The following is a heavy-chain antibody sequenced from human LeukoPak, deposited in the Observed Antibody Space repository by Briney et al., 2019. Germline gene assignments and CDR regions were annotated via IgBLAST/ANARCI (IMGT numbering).Heavy chain of an antibody. J-gene: IGHJ4*02. V-gene: IGHV1-2*02. Sequence: GASVKVSCKASGYTFTGYYINWVRQAPGQGLEWMGWINPNSGGTNYAQKFRGRVTMTRDTSIGTAYMELSRLRSDDTAVYYCARAQVEYCSGGRCYSGYWGQGTLVTVSS. CDR2: INPNSGGT. CDR3: ARAQVEYCSGGRCYSGY. D-gene: IGHD2-15*01. CDR1: GYTFTGYY.